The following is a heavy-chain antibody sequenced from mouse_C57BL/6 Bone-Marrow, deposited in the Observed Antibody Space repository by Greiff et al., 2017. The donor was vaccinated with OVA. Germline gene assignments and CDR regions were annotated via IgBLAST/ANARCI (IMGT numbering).Heavy chain of an antibody. CDR3: ARYDPMGLRAFAY. J-gene: IGHJ3*01. D-gene: IGHD2-4*01. V-gene: IGHV1-72*01. CDR1: GYTFTSYW. Sequence: QVQLKQPGAELVKPGASVKLSCKASGYTFTSYWMHWVKQRPGRGLEWIGRIDPNSGGTKYNEKFKSKATLTVDKPSSTAYMQLSSLTSEDSAVYYCARYDPMGLRAFAYWGQGTLVTVSA. CDR2: IDPNSGGT.